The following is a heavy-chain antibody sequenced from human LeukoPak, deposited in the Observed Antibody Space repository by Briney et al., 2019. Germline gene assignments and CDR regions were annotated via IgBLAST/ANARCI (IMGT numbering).Heavy chain of an antibody. J-gene: IGHJ2*01. D-gene: IGHD5-18*01. CDR2: ISYDGSNK. Sequence: PGGSLRLSCAASGFTFSSYGMHWVRQAPGKGLEWVAVISYDGSNKYYADSVKGRFTISRDNSKNTLYLQMNSLRAEDMAVYYCAKDRDTAMVPWYFDLWGRGTLVTVSS. V-gene: IGHV3-30*18. CDR3: AKDRDTAMVPWYFDL. CDR1: GFTFSSYG.